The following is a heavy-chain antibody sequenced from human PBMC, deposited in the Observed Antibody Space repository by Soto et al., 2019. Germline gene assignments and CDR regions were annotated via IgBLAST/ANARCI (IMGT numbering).Heavy chain of an antibody. V-gene: IGHV1-18*01. J-gene: IGHJ4*02. CDR3: ARDQFRSSWSSSDY. D-gene: IGHD6-13*01. CDR2: ISAYNGNT. CDR1: GYTFTSYG. Sequence: GASVKVSCKASGYTFTSYGISWVRQAPGQGLEWMGWISAYNGNTNYAQKLQGRVTITTDTSTSTAYMELRSLRSDDTAVYYCARDQFRSSWSSSDYWGQGTLVTVSS.